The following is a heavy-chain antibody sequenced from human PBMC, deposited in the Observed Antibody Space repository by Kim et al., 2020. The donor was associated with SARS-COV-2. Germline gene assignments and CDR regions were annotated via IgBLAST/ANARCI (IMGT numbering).Heavy chain of an antibody. CDR2: INQDGSEK. CDR1: GFTFSSYW. J-gene: IGHJ5*02. D-gene: IGHD3-22*01. CDR3: ARATIINYYDSSGYPNWFDP. V-gene: IGHV3-7*01. Sequence: GGSLRLSCAASGFTFSSYWMSWVRQAPGKGLEWVANINQDGSEKYYVDSVKGRFTISRDNAKNSLYLQMNSLRAEDTAVYYCARATIINYYDSSGYPNWFDPWGQGTLLTVS.